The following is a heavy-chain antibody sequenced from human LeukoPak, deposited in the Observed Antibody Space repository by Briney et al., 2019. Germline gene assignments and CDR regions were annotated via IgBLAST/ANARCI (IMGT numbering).Heavy chain of an antibody. J-gene: IGHJ4*02. CDR3: TGGTTVVTQRFDY. D-gene: IGHD4-23*01. CDR1: GDSISSYY. V-gene: IGHV4-59*01. Sequence: SETLSLTCTVSGDSISSYYWSWIRQPPGKGLEWIGYIYYSGTTNYNPSLKSRVTISVDTSKNQFSLKLSSVTAADTAIYYCTGGTTVVTQRFDYWGQGTLVTVSS. CDR2: IYYSGTT.